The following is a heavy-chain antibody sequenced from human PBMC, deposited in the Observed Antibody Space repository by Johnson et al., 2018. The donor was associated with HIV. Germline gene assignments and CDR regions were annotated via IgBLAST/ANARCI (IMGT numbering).Heavy chain of an antibody. CDR2: ITYDGTNK. CDR3: AKTRMGGILDAFDL. CDR1: GFTFSNYA. V-gene: IGHV3-30*18. D-gene: IGHD3-10*01. Sequence: QVQLVESGGGVVQPGRSLRLSCTASGFTFSNYAIHWVRQAPGKGLEWVAGITYDGTNKYYADSVKGLFTLSRDNSKNTLDLQMNSLTIEDTAVFYCAKTRMGGILDAFDLWGQGTMVTVSS. J-gene: IGHJ3*01.